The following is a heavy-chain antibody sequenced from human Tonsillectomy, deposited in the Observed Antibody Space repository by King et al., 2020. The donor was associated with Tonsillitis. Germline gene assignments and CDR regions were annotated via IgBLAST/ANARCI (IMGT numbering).Heavy chain of an antibody. Sequence: VQLQQWGAGLLKPSDTLSLTCAVYGGSFSGYYWIWIRQPPGKGLECIVEINHSGSTNYNPSLNIRVTISVDTSKNQFSLKLSSVTAADTAVYYCARYFGSYELDPWGQGTLVTVSS. CDR2: INHSGST. D-gene: IGHD2-21*01. J-gene: IGHJ5*02. CDR3: ARYFGSYELDP. V-gene: IGHV4-34*01. CDR1: GGSFSGYY.